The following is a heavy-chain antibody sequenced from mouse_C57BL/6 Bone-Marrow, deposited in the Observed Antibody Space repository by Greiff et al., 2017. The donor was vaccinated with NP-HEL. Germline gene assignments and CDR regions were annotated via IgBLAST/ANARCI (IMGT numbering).Heavy chain of an antibody. J-gene: IGHJ1*03. D-gene: IGHD2-3*01. CDR1: GYTFTSYW. V-gene: IGHV1-59*01. Sequence: QVQLQQPGAELVRPGTSVKLSCKASGYTFTSYWMHWVKQRPGQGLEWIGVIDPSDSYTNYNQKFKGKATLTVDTSSSTAYMQLSSLTSEDSAVYYCARSGYYAYWYFDVWGTGTTVTVSS. CDR2: IDPSDSYT. CDR3: ARSGYYAYWYFDV.